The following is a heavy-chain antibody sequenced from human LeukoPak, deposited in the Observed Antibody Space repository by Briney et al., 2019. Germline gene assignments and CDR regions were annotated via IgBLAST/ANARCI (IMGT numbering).Heavy chain of an antibody. V-gene: IGHV1-2*02. Sequence: ASVKVSCKASGYTFTGYYMHWVRQAPGQGLEWMGWINPNSGGTNYAQKFQGRVTMTRDTSISTAYMELSRLRSDDTAVYYCAREGGYCSSTSCRSNWFDPWGQGTLVTVSS. CDR2: INPNSGGT. J-gene: IGHJ5*02. D-gene: IGHD2-2*01. CDR3: AREGGYCSSTSCRSNWFDP. CDR1: GYTFTGYY.